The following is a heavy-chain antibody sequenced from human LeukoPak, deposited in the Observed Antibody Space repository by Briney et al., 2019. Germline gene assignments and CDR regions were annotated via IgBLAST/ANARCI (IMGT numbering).Heavy chain of an antibody. V-gene: IGHV3-21*01. CDR1: GFTFSSYS. J-gene: IGHJ6*02. CDR2: ISSSSSYI. CDR3: ARERGGDYGDYEWYYYGMDV. Sequence: GGSLRLSCAASGFTFSSYSMNWVRQAPGKGLEWVSSISSSSSYIYYADSVKGRFTISRDNAKNSLYLQMNSLRAEDTAVYYCARERGGDYGDYEWYYYGMDVWGQGTTVTVSS. D-gene: IGHD4-17*01.